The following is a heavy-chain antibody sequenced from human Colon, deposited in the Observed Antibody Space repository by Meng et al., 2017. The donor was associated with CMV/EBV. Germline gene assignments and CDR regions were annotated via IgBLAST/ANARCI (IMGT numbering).Heavy chain of an antibody. D-gene: IGHD1-14*01. CDR3: ARGGEMNHDY. J-gene: IGHJ4*02. Sequence: GESLKISCAASGFNFSDYYMSWIRQAPGKGLDWISYITNSGITTYYADSVRDRFTTSRDNAKNSLYLQMNSLRADDTAVYYCARGGEMNHDYWGQGT. CDR2: ITNSGITT. V-gene: IGHV3-11*01. CDR1: GFNFSDYY.